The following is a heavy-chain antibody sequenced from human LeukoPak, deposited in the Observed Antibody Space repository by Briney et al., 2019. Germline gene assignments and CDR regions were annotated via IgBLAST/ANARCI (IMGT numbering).Heavy chain of an antibody. J-gene: IGHJ3*01. Sequence: KTGESLEISCKGSGYTFTNYWIGWVRQMPGKGLEWMGIIYPADSDTGYSPSFQGQVTISADKSITTAHLQWSSLEASDTAMYYCAIKGGTYTFDAWGQGTMVTVSS. CDR1: GYTFTNYW. D-gene: IGHD1-26*01. CDR2: IYPADSDT. V-gene: IGHV5-51*01. CDR3: AIKGGTYTFDA.